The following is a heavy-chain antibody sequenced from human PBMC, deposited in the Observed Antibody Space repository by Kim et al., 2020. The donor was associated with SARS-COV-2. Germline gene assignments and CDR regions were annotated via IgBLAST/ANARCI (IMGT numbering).Heavy chain of an antibody. Sequence: GGSLRLSCSASGFTFSNYAMLWVRQAPGKGLEYVAVISSSGDSTSYVESVKGRFSISRDNSENRLHLQMNSLRPEDTAVYYCAGERWLQDGGVYWGQGA. CDR1: GFTFSNYA. CDR3: AGERWLQDGGVY. D-gene: IGHD2-8*02. V-gene: IGHV3-64D*09. J-gene: IGHJ4*02. CDR2: ISSSGDST.